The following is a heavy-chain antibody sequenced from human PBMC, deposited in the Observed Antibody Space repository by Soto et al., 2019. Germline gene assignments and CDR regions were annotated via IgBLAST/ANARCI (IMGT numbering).Heavy chain of an antibody. CDR1: GFNFSNGW. D-gene: IGHD1-26*01. V-gene: IGHV3-15*05. CDR3: STDEWE. CDR2: IKSKIHGVTT. J-gene: IGHJ4*02. Sequence: ELQLVESGGGLVKPGGSLRLSCAASGFNFSNGWMSWVRQAPGKGLEWVGRIKSKIHGVTTDYAAHVKGRFTNSIDDSKTTLYLQMHSLQTEDTAIYYCSTDEWEWGQGTLVTVSS.